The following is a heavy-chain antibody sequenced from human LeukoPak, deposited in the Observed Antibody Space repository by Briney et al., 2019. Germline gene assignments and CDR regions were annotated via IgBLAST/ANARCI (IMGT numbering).Heavy chain of an antibody. D-gene: IGHD5-24*01. V-gene: IGHV1-3*01. J-gene: IGHJ4*02. CDR3: AKSVGDGYKGVYFDY. CDR1: GYTFTSYA. Sequence: ASVKVSCKASGYTFTSYAMHWVRQAPGQRLEWMGWINAGNGNTKYSQKFQGRVTITRDTSASTAYMELSSLRSEDTAVYYCAKSVGDGYKGVYFDYWGQGTLVTVSS. CDR2: INAGNGNT.